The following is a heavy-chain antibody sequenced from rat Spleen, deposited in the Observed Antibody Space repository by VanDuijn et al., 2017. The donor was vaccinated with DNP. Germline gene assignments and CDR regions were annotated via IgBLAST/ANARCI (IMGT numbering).Heavy chain of an antibody. CDR1: GFTVSDYY. CDR2: ISYDGSST. Sequence: EVQLVESGGGLVQPGRSLKLSCEVSGFTVSDYYMAWVRQTPTKGLEWVAYISYDGSSTYYRDSVKGRFTISRDNAKSTLYLQMNSLRSEDMATYYCARPLYYYSGGFAYWGQGTLVTVSS. J-gene: IGHJ3*01. CDR3: ARPLYYYSGGFAY. D-gene: IGHD1-1*01. V-gene: IGHV5-22*01.